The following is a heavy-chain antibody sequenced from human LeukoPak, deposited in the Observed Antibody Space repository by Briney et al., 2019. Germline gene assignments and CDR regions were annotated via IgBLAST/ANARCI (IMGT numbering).Heavy chain of an antibody. V-gene: IGHV4-39*01. Sequence: PSETLSLTCTVSGGSISSSSYYWGWIRQPPGKGLEWIGSIYYSGSTYYNPSLKSRVTISVDTSKNQFSLKPSSVTAADTAVYYCARQLYYYDSSADFDYWGQGTLVTVSS. J-gene: IGHJ4*02. CDR1: GGSISSSSYY. CDR3: ARQLYYYDSSADFDY. D-gene: IGHD3-22*01. CDR2: IYYSGST.